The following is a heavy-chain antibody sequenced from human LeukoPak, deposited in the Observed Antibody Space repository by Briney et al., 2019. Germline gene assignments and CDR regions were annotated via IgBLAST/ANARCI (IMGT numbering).Heavy chain of an antibody. CDR1: GGSISSSSYY. CDR2: IYYSGST. CDR3: ASDIAARDDH. J-gene: IGHJ4*02. V-gene: IGHV4-39*07. Sequence: SETLSLTCTVSGGSISSSSYYWGWIRQPPGKGLEWIGSIYYSGSTYYNPSLKSRVTISVDTSKNQFSLKLSSVTAADTAVYYCASDIAARDDHWGQGTLVTVSS. D-gene: IGHD6-6*01.